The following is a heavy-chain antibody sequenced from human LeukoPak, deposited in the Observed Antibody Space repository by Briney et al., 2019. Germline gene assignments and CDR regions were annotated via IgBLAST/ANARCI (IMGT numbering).Heavy chain of an antibody. J-gene: IGHJ3*02. CDR3: ARTYSSGSMSAFDI. D-gene: IGHD6-19*01. Sequence: RAGGSLRLSCAASGFTFSSYWMHWVRQAPGKGLVWVSRINTDGSSTSYADSVKGRFTISRDNAKNSLYLQMNSLRAEDTAVYYCARTYSSGSMSAFDIWGQGTMVTVSS. V-gene: IGHV3-74*01. CDR2: INTDGSST. CDR1: GFTFSSYW.